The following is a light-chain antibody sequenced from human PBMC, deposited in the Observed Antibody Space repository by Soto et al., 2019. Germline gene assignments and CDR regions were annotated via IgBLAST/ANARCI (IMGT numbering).Light chain of an antibody. Sequence: QSALTQPASVSGSPGQSITISCTGTSSDVGGYNYVSWYQQHPGKAPKLMISEVTNRPSGVSNCFSGSKSGNTASLTISGLQAEDEADYYCCSYTSSSSYVFGTGTKLTVL. J-gene: IGLJ1*01. V-gene: IGLV2-14*01. CDR3: CSYTSSSSYV. CDR2: EVT. CDR1: SSDVGGYNY.